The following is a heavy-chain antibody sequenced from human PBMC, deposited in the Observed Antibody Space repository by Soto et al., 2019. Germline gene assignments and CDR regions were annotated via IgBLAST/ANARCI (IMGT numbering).Heavy chain of an antibody. J-gene: IGHJ4*02. Sequence: SETLSLTCTVSGGSISSGGYYWSWIRQHPGKGLEWIGYIYYSGSTYYNPSLKSRVTISVDTSKNQFSLKLSSVAAADTAVYYCARVRAGYSSSSFDYWGQGTLVTVS. CDR2: IYYSGST. CDR3: ARVRAGYSSSSFDY. V-gene: IGHV4-31*03. D-gene: IGHD6-13*01. CDR1: GGSISSGGYY.